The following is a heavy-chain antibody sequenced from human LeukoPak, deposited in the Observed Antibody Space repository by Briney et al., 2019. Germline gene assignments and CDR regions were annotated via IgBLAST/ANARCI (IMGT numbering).Heavy chain of an antibody. CDR1: GYTFTSYG. V-gene: IGHV1-69*13. CDR3: ARGEAAAAGDYYYYMDV. Sequence: SVKVSCKASGYTFTSYGISWVRQAPGQGLEWMGGIIPIFGTANYAQKFQGRVTITADESTSTACMELSSLRSEDTAVYYCARGEAAAAGDYYYYMDVWGKGTTVTVSS. J-gene: IGHJ6*03. CDR2: IIPIFGTA. D-gene: IGHD6-13*01.